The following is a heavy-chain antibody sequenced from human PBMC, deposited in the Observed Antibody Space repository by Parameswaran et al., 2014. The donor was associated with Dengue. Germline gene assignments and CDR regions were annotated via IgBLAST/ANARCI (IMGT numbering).Heavy chain of an antibody. CDR2: ISANGDNT. D-gene: IGHD3-3*01. V-gene: IGHV3-23*01. CDR3: ARGSRITIFGELIVDYYGMDV. Sequence: RWIRQPPGKGLEWVSGISANGDNTYYADSVKGRFTISKDFSKNTLSLQIHGLSAEDTAVFYCARGSRITIFGELIVDYYGMDVWGQGTTVTVSS. J-gene: IGHJ6*02.